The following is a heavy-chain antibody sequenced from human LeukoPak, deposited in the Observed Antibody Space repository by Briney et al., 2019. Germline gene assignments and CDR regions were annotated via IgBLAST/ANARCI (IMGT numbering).Heavy chain of an antibody. J-gene: IGHJ4*02. CDR1: GFTVSSNY. Sequence: AGGSLRLSCAASGFTVSSNYMSWVRQAPGKGLEWVSVIYSGGSTYYADSVKSRFTISRDNSKNTLYLQMNSLRAEDTAVYYCARERLGIGLDYWGQGTLVTVSS. CDR2: IYSGGST. CDR3: ARERLGIGLDY. D-gene: IGHD7-27*01. V-gene: IGHV3-53*01.